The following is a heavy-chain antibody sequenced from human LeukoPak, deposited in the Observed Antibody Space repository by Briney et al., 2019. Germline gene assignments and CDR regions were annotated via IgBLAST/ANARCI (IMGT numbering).Heavy chain of an antibody. Sequence: PGGSLRLSCAASGFTFSRDWMHWVRQAPGKGLVWVSRMNSDGSTTNYADSVKGRFTVSRDNSRNTLYLQMNSLRADDTALYHCARDSGSYLQPTDFWGHGTLVTVSS. CDR3: ARDSGSYLQPTDF. CDR2: MNSDGSTT. D-gene: IGHD1-26*01. CDR1: GFTFSRDW. J-gene: IGHJ4*01. V-gene: IGHV3-74*01.